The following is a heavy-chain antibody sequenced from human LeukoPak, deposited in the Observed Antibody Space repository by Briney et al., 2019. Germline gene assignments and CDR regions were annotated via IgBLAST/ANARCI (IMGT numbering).Heavy chain of an antibody. J-gene: IGHJ4*02. CDR1: GGSISSYY. CDR3: AMSPHGDYTPY. Sequence: PSETLSLTCTVSGGSISSYYWSWIRQPPGKGLEWIGYIYYSGSTNYNPSLKGRVTISVDTSKNQFSLKLSSVTAADTAVYYCAMSPHGDYTPYWGQGTLVTVSS. D-gene: IGHD4-17*01. V-gene: IGHV4-59*01. CDR2: IYYSGST.